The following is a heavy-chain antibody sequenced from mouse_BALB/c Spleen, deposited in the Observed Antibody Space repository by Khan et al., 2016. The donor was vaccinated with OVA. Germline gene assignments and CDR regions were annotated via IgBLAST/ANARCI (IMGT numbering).Heavy chain of an antibody. CDR2: INTGGAYT. D-gene: IGHD2-13*01. Sequence: EVKLVESGGDFVRPGGSLKLSCAASGFTFSTYGMSWVRQTPDKRLEWVASINTGGAYTYYPDSMKGRVTISRDNAKNTLYLQLSSLKSEDTAIYYCARLAYFYNSEGFAYWGQGTLVTVSA. V-gene: IGHV5-6*01. CDR3: ARLAYFYNSEGFAY. CDR1: GFTFSTYG. J-gene: IGHJ3*01.